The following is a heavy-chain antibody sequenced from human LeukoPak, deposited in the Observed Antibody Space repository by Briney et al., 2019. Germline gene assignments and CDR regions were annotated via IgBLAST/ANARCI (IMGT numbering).Heavy chain of an antibody. CDR2: IYYSGST. J-gene: IGHJ6*02. Sequence: SETLSLTCTVSGGSISSYYWSWIRQPPGKGLEWIGYIYYSGSTNYNPSLKSRVTISVDTSKNRFSLKLSSVTAADTAVYYCARHVPTYYDILTGTYGMDVWGQGTTVTVSS. CDR3: ARHVPTYYDILTGTYGMDV. V-gene: IGHV4-59*08. D-gene: IGHD3-9*01. CDR1: GGSISSYY.